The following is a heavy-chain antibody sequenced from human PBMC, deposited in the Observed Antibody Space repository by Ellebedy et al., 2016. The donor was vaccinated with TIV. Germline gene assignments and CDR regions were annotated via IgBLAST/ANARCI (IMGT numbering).Heavy chain of an antibody. V-gene: IGHV3-30*03. D-gene: IGHD3-10*01. Sequence: GGSLRLSCAASGFTFSSYGMHWVRQAPGKGLEWVAVLSYDGSNKYSADSVKGRFTISRDNSRSTLSLQMNSLRADDTALYYCARRGVPLGSYFFDYWGQGALVTVSS. J-gene: IGHJ4*02. CDR1: GFTFSSYG. CDR3: ARRGVPLGSYFFDY. CDR2: LSYDGSNK.